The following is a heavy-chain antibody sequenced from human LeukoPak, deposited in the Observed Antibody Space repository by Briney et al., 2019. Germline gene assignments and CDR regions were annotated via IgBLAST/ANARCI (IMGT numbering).Heavy chain of an antibody. V-gene: IGHV3-9*01. Sequence: SLRLSCAASGFTFDDYAMHWVRQAPGKGLEWVSGISWNSGSIGYADSVKGRFTISRDNAKNSLYLQMNSLRAEDTALYYCAKDTRIPGTTTFDYWGQGTLVTVSS. CDR2: ISWNSGSI. D-gene: IGHD1-20*01. J-gene: IGHJ4*02. CDR3: AKDTRIPGTTTFDY. CDR1: GFTFDDYA.